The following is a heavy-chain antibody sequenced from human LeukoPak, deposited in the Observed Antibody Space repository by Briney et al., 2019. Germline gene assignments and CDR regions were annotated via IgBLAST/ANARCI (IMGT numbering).Heavy chain of an antibody. Sequence: GASVKVSCKASGGTFISYAISWVRQAPGQGLEWMGGIIPMFGTANYAQKFQGRITISADESTRTAYMELSSLTSEDTAVYYCTRTRVTSIAAGYYYYGMDAWGQGTTVTVSS. D-gene: IGHD6-13*01. V-gene: IGHV1-69*13. CDR3: TRTRVTSIAAGYYYYGMDA. CDR1: GGTFISYA. CDR2: IIPMFGTA. J-gene: IGHJ6*02.